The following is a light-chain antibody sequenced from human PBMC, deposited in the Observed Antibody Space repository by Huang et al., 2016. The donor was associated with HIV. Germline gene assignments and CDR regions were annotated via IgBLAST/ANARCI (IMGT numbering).Light chain of an antibody. V-gene: IGKV3-15*01. CDR2: GAS. CDR1: HSVSSN. J-gene: IGKJ5*01. CDR3: QQYDNWPLT. Sequence: RVLTQSPATLSVAPGERVTLSSWASHSVSSNLAWSQQKPGQTPRLLIHGASTRATGIPARFSGSGSGTEFTLAISSLQSEDSGVYFCQQYDNWPLTFGQGTRLEIK.